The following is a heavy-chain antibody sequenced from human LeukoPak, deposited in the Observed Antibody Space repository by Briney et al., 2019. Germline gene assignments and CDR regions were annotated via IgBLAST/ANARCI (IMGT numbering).Heavy chain of an antibody. Sequence: SETLSLTCTVSGGSISSYYWSWIRQPPGKGLEWIGSIYYSGSTYYNPSLKSRVTISVDTSKNQFSLKLSSVTAADTAVYYCARRNGGIDYYYYMDVWGKGTTVTISS. CDR1: GGSISSYY. CDR3: ARRNGGIDYYYYMDV. J-gene: IGHJ6*03. CDR2: IYYSGST. V-gene: IGHV4-59*05. D-gene: IGHD4-23*01.